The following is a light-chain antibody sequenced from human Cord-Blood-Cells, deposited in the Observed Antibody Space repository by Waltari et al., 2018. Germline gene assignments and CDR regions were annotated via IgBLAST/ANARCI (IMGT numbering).Light chain of an antibody. V-gene: IGLV2-23*01. CDR1: SSDVGSYNL. CDR2: EGR. CDR3: CSYAGSRRV. J-gene: IGLJ3*02. Sequence: QSALTQPASVSGSPGQSTTISCTGTSSDVGSYNLFPWYQQHPGKAPKLMIYEGRKRPSGVSNRFSGSKSGNTASLTISGLQAEDEADYYCCSYAGSRRVFGGGTKLTVL.